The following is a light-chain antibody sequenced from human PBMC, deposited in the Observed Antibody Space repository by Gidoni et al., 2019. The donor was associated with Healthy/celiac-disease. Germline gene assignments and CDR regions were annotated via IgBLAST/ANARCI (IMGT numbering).Light chain of an antibody. CDR3: QSYDRRKSWV. V-gene: IGLV6-57*04. CDR1: SGSISSNH. Sequence: NFMLTQPHSVSESPGKTVTISCTRSSGSISSNHVQWYQQRPGSAPTTVIYEDNQRPSGVPDRFSDSIDRSSNSASLSISGLKTVDEADYYCQSYDRRKSWVFGGGTKLTVL. CDR2: EDN. J-gene: IGLJ3*02.